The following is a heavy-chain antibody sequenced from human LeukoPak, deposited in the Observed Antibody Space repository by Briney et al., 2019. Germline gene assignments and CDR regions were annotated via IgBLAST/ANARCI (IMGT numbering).Heavy chain of an antibody. D-gene: IGHD3-22*01. Sequence: ASVKVSCKVSGNTLTELSMHWVRQAPGKGLEWMGGFDPEGGETIFAQNFQGRVTMTEDTSTDTAYMELSSLRSEDTAVYYCATEFGGYYPYWGQGTLVTVSS. J-gene: IGHJ4*02. CDR3: ATEFGGYYPY. V-gene: IGHV1-24*01. CDR2: FDPEGGET. CDR1: GNTLTELS.